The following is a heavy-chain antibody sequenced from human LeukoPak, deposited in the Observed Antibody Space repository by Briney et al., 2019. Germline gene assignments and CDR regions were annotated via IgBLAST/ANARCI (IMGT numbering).Heavy chain of an antibody. CDR1: GGSISSGDYY. J-gene: IGHJ4*02. CDR3: ARERTIFGVVIPDY. V-gene: IGHV4-30-4*08. CDR2: IYYSGST. D-gene: IGHD3-3*01. Sequence: PSETLSLTCTVSGGSISSGDYYWSWIRQPPGKGLEWIGYIYYSGSTYYNPSLKSRVTISVDTSKNQFSLKLSSVTAADTAVYYCARERTIFGVVIPDYWGQGTLVTVSS.